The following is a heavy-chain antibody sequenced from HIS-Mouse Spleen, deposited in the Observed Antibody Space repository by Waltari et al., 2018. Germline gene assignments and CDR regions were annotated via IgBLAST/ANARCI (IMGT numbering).Heavy chain of an antibody. CDR1: GFTFSSYA. Sequence: QVQLVESGGGVVQPGRSLRLSCAASGFTFSSYAMHWVRQAPGKGLEWVAVLSYDGSNKYYADAVKGRCTISRDNSKNTLYLQMNSRRAEDTAVYYCARERRGRGYSYGLDYWGQGTLVTVSS. D-gene: IGHD5-18*01. J-gene: IGHJ4*02. CDR2: LSYDGSNK. V-gene: IGHV3-30-3*01. CDR3: ARERRGRGYSYGLDY.